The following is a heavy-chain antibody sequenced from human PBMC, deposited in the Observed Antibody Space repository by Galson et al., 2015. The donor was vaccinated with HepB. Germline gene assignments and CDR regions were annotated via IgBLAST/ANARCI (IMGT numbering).Heavy chain of an antibody. Sequence: SLRLSCAASGFTFSNAWMNWVRQAPGKGLEWVGRIKSKTDGGTTDYAAPVKGRFTISRDDSKNTLYLQMNSLKTEDTAVYYCTTFMYYYDSSGYYYGVDIWGQGTMVTVSS. CDR2: IKSKTDGGTT. CDR3: TTFMYYYDSSGYYYGVDI. V-gene: IGHV3-15*07. CDR1: GFTFSNAW. J-gene: IGHJ3*02. D-gene: IGHD3-22*01.